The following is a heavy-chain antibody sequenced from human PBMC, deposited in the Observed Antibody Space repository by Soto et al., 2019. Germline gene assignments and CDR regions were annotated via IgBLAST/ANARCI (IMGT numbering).Heavy chain of an antibody. CDR1: GFTFSSYD. V-gene: IGHV3-13*05. D-gene: IGHD4-17*01. CDR3: ARFSTAQGGAFDI. Sequence: PGESLKISCAASGFTFSSYDMHWVRQATGKGLEWVSAIGTAGDPYYPGSVKGRFTISRENAKNSLYLQMNSLRAGDTAVYYCARFSTAQGGAFDIWGQGTMVTVSS. CDR2: IGTAGDP. J-gene: IGHJ3*02.